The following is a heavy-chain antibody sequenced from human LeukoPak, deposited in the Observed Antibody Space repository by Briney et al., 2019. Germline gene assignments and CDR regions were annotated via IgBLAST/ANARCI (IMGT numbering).Heavy chain of an antibody. CDR1: GGSISSSSYY. J-gene: IGHJ4*02. CDR3: ARLSEDVDTAMVFDY. CDR2: IYYSGRT. Sequence: SETLSLTCTVSGGSISSSSYYWGWIRQPPGKGREWIGSIYYSGRTYYNPSLKSRGTISVDTSKNQFSLKLSSVTAADTAVYYCARLSEDVDTAMVFDYWGQGTLVTVSS. V-gene: IGHV4-39*01. D-gene: IGHD5-18*01.